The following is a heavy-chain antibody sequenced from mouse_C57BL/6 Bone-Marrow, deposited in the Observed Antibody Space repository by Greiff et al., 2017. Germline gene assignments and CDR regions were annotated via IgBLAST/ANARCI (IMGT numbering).Heavy chain of an antibody. V-gene: IGHV8-12*01. CDR3: ARLRRYFDV. Sequence: LKESGPGILQSSQTLSLTCSFSGFSLSTSGMGVSWIRQPSGKGLEWLAHIYWDDDKRYNPSLKSRLTISKDTSRNLVFLKITSVDTADTATYYCARLRRYFDVWGTGTTVTVSA. J-gene: IGHJ1*03. D-gene: IGHD1-1*01. CDR1: GFSLSTSGMG. CDR2: IYWDDDK.